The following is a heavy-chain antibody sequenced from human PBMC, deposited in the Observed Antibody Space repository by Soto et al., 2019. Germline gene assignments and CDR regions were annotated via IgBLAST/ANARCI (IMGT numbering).Heavy chain of an antibody. CDR2: IGAGSAGT. V-gene: IGHV3-23*01. CDR3: AAHSVWVARTRYFDP. J-gene: IGHJ5*02. D-gene: IGHD3-16*01. Sequence: PGESLKISCAASGFSFPSFAMSWVRQAPGKGLEWVSAIGAGSAGTHYADSVKGRFTISRDDSKNTLYLEVNSLRADDTAVYYCAAHSVWVARTRYFDPWGQGTPVTVSS. CDR1: GFSFPSFA.